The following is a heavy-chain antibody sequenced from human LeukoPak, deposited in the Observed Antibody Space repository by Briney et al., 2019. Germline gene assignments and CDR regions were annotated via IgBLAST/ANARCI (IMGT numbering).Heavy chain of an antibody. CDR1: GGSFSGYY. J-gene: IGHJ6*02. Sequence: SETLSLTCAVYGGSFSGYYWSWLRQPPGKGLEWIGEINHSGSTNYNPSLKSRVTISVDTSKNQFSLKLSSVTAADTAVYYCASQVAHKPMDVWGQGTTVTVSS. CDR3: ASQVAHKPMDV. CDR2: INHSGST. D-gene: IGHD5-12*01. V-gene: IGHV4-34*01.